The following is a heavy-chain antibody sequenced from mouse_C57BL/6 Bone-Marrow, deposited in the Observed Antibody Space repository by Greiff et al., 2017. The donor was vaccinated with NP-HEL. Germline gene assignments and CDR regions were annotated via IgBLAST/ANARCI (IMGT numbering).Heavy chain of an antibody. Sequence: EVKLMESGEGLVKPGGSLKLSCAASGFTFSSYAMSWVRQTPEKRLEWVGYISSGGDYIYYADTVKGRFTISRDNARNTLYLQMSSLKSEDTAMYYCTRCYYYGSSSLWAMDDWGQGTSVTVSS. J-gene: IGHJ4*01. CDR2: ISSGGDYI. CDR1: GFTFSSYA. CDR3: TRCYYYGSSSLWAMDD. D-gene: IGHD1-1*01. V-gene: IGHV5-9-1*02.